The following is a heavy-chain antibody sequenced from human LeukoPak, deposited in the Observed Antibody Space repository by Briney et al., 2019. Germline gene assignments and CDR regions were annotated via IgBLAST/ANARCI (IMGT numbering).Heavy chain of an antibody. D-gene: IGHD6-13*01. Sequence: SETLSLTCTVSGGSISGYYWTWVRQPPGKGLEWIGYIYYTGSTNYNPSLESRVTISLDTSKNQFSLRLSSVTAADTAVYYCAKGRGSTSWLLGNWFDPWGQGTLVTVSS. CDR3: AKGRGSTSWLLGNWFDP. CDR2: IYYTGST. V-gene: IGHV4-59*01. J-gene: IGHJ5*02. CDR1: GGSISGYY.